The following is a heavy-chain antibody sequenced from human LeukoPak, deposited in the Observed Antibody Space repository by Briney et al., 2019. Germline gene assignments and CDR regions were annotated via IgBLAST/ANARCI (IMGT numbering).Heavy chain of an antibody. CDR3: ARDDPTSTGTHRDYYYYGMDV. J-gene: IGHJ6*02. Sequence: GGSLRLSCAASGFTVSSNYMSWVRQAPGKGLEWVSVIYSGGSTYYPDSVKGRFTISKHNSKNTLYLQMNSLRAEDTAVYYCARDDPTSTGTHRDYYYYGMDVWGQGATVTVSS. CDR2: IYSGGST. CDR1: GFTVSSNY. V-gene: IGHV3-53*04. D-gene: IGHD1-1*01.